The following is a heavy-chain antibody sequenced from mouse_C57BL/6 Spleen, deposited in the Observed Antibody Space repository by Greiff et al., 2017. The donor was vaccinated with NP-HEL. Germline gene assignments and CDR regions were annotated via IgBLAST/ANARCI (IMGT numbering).Heavy chain of an antibody. V-gene: IGHV1-81*01. CDR1: GYTFTSYG. D-gene: IGHD1-1*01. CDR3: ANGNGSSHWYFDV. Sequence: VHLVESGAELARPGASVKLSCKASGYTFTSYGISWVKQRTGQGLEWIGEIYPRSGNTYYNEKFKGKATLTADKSSSTAYMELRSLTSEDSAVYFCANGNGSSHWYFDVWGTGTTVTVSS. CDR2: IYPRSGNT. J-gene: IGHJ1*03.